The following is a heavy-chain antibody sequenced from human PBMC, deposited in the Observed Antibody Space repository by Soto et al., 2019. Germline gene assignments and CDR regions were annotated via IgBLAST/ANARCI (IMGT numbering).Heavy chain of an antibody. CDR3: AHMVAAGLTHDFDY. Sequence: QITLKESGPTLVKPTQTLTLTCTFSGFSLSTSAVGVGWIRQPPGKALERLAFIYWDDDKRYSPSLKSSLTITNDSSKNQVVLAMTLMDPVDSATYNSAHMVAAGLTHDFDYWGQSTLLTLSS. CDR2: IYWDDDK. V-gene: IGHV2-5*02. J-gene: IGHJ4*01. D-gene: IGHD2-15*01. CDR1: GFSLSTSAVG.